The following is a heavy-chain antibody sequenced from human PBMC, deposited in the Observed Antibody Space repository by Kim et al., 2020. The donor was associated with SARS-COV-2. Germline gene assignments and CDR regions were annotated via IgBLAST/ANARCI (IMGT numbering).Heavy chain of an antibody. Sequence: GGSLRLSCGASGFTFSRNGMHWVRQAPGKGLDWVAAVSEDGRYTYYADSVKGRFTISRDNSKNTLFLQMNNLRTEDTAVYYCTKSTEGTWGYFDYWGQGTLVTVSS. CDR3: TKSTEGTWGYFDY. D-gene: IGHD1-1*01. J-gene: IGHJ4*02. CDR2: VSEDGRYT. CDR1: GFTFSRNG. V-gene: IGHV3-30*18.